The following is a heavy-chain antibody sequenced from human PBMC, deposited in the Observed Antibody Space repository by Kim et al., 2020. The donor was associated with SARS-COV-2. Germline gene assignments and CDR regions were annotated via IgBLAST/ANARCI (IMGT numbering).Heavy chain of an antibody. Sequence: ASVKVSCKASGYTFTSYGISWVRQAPGQGLEWMGWISAYNGNTNYAQKLQGRVTMTTDTSTSTAYMELRSLRSDDTAVYYCARDRRYYGSGSYEGTWFDPWGQGTLVTVSS. J-gene: IGHJ5*02. CDR3: ARDRRYYGSGSYEGTWFDP. CDR2: ISAYNGNT. V-gene: IGHV1-18*01. D-gene: IGHD3-10*01. CDR1: GYTFTSYG.